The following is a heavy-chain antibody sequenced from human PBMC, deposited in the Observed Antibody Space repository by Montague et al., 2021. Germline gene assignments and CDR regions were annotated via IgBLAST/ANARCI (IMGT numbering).Heavy chain of an antibody. V-gene: IGHV3-23*01. D-gene: IGHD6-6*01. Sequence: SLRLSCAASGFTFSTYAMSWVRQAPGKGLEWVSSISGSGSSPYYADSVQGRFTISRDNFKNTLVNSKNTLYLQMNSLRAEDTAVYYCARVRLSYTSSFYGFFDYWGQGTLVTVSS. CDR1: GFTFSTYA. CDR3: ARVRLSYTSSFYGFFDY. J-gene: IGHJ4*02. CDR2: ISGSGSSP.